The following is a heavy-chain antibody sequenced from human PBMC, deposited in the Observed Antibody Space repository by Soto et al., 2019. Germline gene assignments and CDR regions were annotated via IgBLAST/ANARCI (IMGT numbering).Heavy chain of an antibody. D-gene: IGHD3-10*01. J-gene: IGHJ4*02. CDR2: IRSDGGIT. V-gene: IGHV3-74*01. CDR3: AADSFGELVEY. CDR1: GFRFSDYW. Sequence: ELQLVESGGGVVQPGGSLRLSCAASGFRFSDYWMHWVRQAPGKGLVWVSRIRSDGGITSYADFVKGRFTISRDNAKNTLYLQMNSLRAEDTAVYYCAADSFGELVEYWGQGTLVTVSP.